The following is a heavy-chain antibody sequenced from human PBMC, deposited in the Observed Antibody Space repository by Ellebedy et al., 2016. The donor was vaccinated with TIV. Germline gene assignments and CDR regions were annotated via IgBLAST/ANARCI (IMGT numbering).Heavy chain of an antibody. Sequence: SETLSLXXTVSGGSISSGDYYWSWIRQSPGKGLEWIGYIYYSGNTYYNPSLKSRVTMSVDTSKNQFSLKLTSVTAADTAVYYCARDYYGSGSDYKRPRYYFDYWGQGTLVTVSS. CDR2: IYYSGNT. CDR1: GGSISSGDYY. CDR3: ARDYYGSGSDYKRPRYYFDY. J-gene: IGHJ4*02. D-gene: IGHD3-10*01. V-gene: IGHV4-30-4*01.